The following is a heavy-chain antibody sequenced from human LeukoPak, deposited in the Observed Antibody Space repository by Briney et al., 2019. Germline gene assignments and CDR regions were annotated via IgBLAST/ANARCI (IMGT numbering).Heavy chain of an antibody. J-gene: IGHJ4*02. V-gene: IGHV3-48*01. CDR2: FGISGTI. D-gene: IGHD5/OR15-5a*01. CDR1: GFAVNTYD. CDR3: AGYGVYPY. Sequence: GGSLRLSCAASGFAVNTYDMHWVRQAPGEGPQWIAYFGISGTIYYADSVRGRFTISRDSAKNSLYLHMNGLRVDDTAIYYCAGYGVYPYWGQGTPVTVSS.